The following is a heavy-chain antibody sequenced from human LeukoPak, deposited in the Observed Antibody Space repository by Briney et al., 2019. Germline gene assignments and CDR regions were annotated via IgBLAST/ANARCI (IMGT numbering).Heavy chain of an antibody. CDR3: ARDSGYDQHFAY. D-gene: IGHD5-12*01. CDR2: IYYSGST. Sequence: SETLSLTCTVSGFSISSYYGSWLRQPPGKGGEWIGYIYYSGSTNYNPSRKSRVTISVDTSKNQFSLKLSSVPAADTAVYYCARDSGYDQHFAYWGQGTLVTVSS. CDR1: GFSISSYY. J-gene: IGHJ4*02. V-gene: IGHV4-59*01.